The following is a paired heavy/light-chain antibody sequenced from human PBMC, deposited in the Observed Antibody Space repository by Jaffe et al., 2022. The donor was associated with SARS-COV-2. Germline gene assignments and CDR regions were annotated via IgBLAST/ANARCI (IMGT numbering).Heavy chain of an antibody. V-gene: IGHV4-39*01. Sequence: QPQLQESGPGLVKPSETLSLTCTVSGDSIRTNNYYWVWIRQPPRKGLEWIGSIFYNGNTYHNASLKSRVTISVDSSKRQFSLKLTSVTAADTAMYYCARLGTGNLATGGIGYVDYWGQGALVTVSS. J-gene: IGHJ4*02. CDR3: ARLGTGNLATGGIGYVDY. CDR2: IFYNGNT. CDR1: GDSIRTNNYY. D-gene: IGHD6-13*01.
Light chain of an antibody. J-gene: IGKJ4*01. CDR3: QQYNSYSVT. Sequence: DIQMTQSPSTLSASVGDRVTITCRASQSISNWLAWYQQKPGKAPNLLIYKASSLESGVPSRFSGSGSGTEFTLTISSLQPDDFATYYCQQYNSYSVTFGGGTKVEIK. V-gene: IGKV1-5*03. CDR2: KAS. CDR1: QSISNW.